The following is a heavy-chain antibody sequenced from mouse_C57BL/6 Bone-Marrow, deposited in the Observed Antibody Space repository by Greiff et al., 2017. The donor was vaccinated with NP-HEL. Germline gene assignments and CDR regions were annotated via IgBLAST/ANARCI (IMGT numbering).Heavy chain of an antibody. V-gene: IGHV1-7*01. Sequence: VQLQQSGAELAKPGASVKLSCKASGYTFTSYWMHWVKQRPGQGLEWIGYINPSSGYTKYNQKFKDKATLTADKSSSTAYMQLSSLTYADSSVYYCSRCYYFDYWGQGTTLTVSS. J-gene: IGHJ2*01. CDR3: SRCYYFDY. CDR2: INPSSGYT. CDR1: GYTFTSYW.